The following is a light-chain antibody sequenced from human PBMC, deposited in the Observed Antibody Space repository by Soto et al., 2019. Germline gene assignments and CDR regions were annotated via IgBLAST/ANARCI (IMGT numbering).Light chain of an antibody. CDR2: AAS. Sequence: DIQMTQSPSSLSASLGARFTITCRASQSISSYLNWYQQKPGKAPKLLIYAASSLQSGVPSRFSGSGSGTDFTLTISSLQPEDFATYYCQQSYSTPLTFGGGTKVEIK. CDR1: QSISSY. CDR3: QQSYSTPLT. V-gene: IGKV1-39*01. J-gene: IGKJ4*01.